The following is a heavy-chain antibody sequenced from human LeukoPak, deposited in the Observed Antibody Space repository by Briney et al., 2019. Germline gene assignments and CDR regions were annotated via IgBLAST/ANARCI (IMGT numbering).Heavy chain of an antibody. CDR1: GYTFTGYY. D-gene: IGHD3-10*01. V-gene: IGHV1-2*02. J-gene: IGHJ6*03. Sequence: GASVKVSCKASGYTFTGYYMHWVRRAPGQGLEWMGWINPNSGGTNYAQKFQGRVTMTRDTSISTAYMELSRLRSDDTAVYYCAASYYYGSGSYLGDYYYMDVWGKGTTVTVSS. CDR3: AASYYYGSGSYLGDYYYMDV. CDR2: INPNSGGT.